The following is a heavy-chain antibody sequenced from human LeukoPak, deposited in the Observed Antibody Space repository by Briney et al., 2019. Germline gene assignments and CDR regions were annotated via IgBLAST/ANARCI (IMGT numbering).Heavy chain of an antibody. Sequence: GGSLRLSCAASGFTFSRFGMHWVRQAPGKGLEWVAVILDDGSNKYYADSVKGRFTISRDNSRNTLYLQMNSLRAEDTAVYYCARDLATRQRTGLYDSWGQGALVTVSS. V-gene: IGHV3-30*03. J-gene: IGHJ4*02. CDR2: ILDDGSNK. CDR1: GFTFSRFG. D-gene: IGHD3-16*02. CDR3: ARDLATRQRTGLYDS.